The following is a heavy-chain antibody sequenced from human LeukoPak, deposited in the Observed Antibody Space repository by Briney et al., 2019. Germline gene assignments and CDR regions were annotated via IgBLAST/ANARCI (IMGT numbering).Heavy chain of an antibody. D-gene: IGHD4-17*01. J-gene: IGHJ5*02. V-gene: IGHV3-7*01. CDR2: IKQDGSEK. CDR3: ARDLDYGDYVPHGGFDP. Sequence: GGSLRLSCAASGFTFSHYWMSWVRQAPGKGLEWVANIKQDGSEKYYVDSVKGRFTISRDNAKNSLYLQMNSLRAEDTAVYYCARDLDYGDYVPHGGFDPWGQGTLVTVSS. CDR1: GFTFSHYW.